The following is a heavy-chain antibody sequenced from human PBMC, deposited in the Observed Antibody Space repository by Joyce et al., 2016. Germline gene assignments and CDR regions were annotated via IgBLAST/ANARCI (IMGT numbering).Heavy chain of an antibody. J-gene: IGHJ4*02. CDR1: EFTFITHN. CDR3: VSQVGVDS. Sequence: ELVESAGGAVQPGRSLRLSCADSEFTFITHNIYWVRQPPGKGLECVALIASDGRYTYYADSVKGRFTISKDNSKNTVYLQMDSLTLEDTAVYYCVSQVGVDSWGPGTLVTISS. CDR2: IASDGRYT. D-gene: IGHD1-26*01. V-gene: IGHV3-30*04.